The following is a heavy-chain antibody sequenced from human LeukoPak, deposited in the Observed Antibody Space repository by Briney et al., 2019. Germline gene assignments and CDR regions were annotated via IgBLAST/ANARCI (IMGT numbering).Heavy chain of an antibody. CDR1: AFTFSSYA. CDR2: IAYDGSNK. D-gene: IGHD6-19*01. V-gene: IGHV3-30*04. J-gene: IGHJ4*02. CDR3: ARGAYSSGWYLLDY. Sequence: PGRSLRLSCAASAFTFSSYAMHWVRQAPGKGLEWVAVIAYDGSNKYYADSVKGRFTISRDNSKNTLYLQMNSLRAEDTAVYYCARGAYSSGWYLLDYWGQGTLVTVSS.